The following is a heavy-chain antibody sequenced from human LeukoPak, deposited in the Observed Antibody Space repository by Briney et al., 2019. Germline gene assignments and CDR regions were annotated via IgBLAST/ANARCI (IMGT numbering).Heavy chain of an antibody. J-gene: IGHJ3*02. CDR3: ASRLGYCSSTSCYIAFDI. Sequence: GGSLRLSCAASGSTFSIYSMNWVRQAPGKGLEWVSSISSSSSFIYYADSVKGRFTISRDNAKNSLYLQMNSLRAEDTAVYYCASRLGYCSSTSCYIAFDIWGQGTMVTVSS. CDR1: GSTFSIYS. CDR2: ISSSSSFI. V-gene: IGHV3-21*01. D-gene: IGHD2-2*02.